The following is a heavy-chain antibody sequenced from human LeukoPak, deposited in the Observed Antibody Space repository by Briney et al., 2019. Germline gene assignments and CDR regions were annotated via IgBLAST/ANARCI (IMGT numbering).Heavy chain of an antibody. CDR2: ISGSGDST. V-gene: IGHV3-23*01. CDR3: TKGSVLTIFGMAWHAFDI. CDR1: GFTFRSFA. D-gene: IGHD3-3*01. Sequence: PGGSLRLSCAASGFTFRSFAVTWVRQAPGKGLEGVSVISGSGDSTYYADSVKGRFTISRDNSKNTLYLQMNRLRAEDTAIYYCTKGSVLTIFGMAWHAFDIWGQGTMVTVSP. J-gene: IGHJ3*02.